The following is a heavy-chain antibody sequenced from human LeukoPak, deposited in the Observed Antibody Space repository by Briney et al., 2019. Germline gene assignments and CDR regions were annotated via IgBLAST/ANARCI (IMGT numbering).Heavy chain of an antibody. V-gene: IGHV4-59*01. Sequence: SETLSLTCTVSGGSMSGFCWTWIRQPPGRALEWIGSIYYSGSSTKYNPSLKSRVTISVDTSKSQFSLNLNSATAADTAVYYCARTSRHFYGSGTNLTPWPAGMDVWGQGTTVTVSS. D-gene: IGHD3-10*01. J-gene: IGHJ6*02. CDR1: GGSMSGFC. CDR3: ARTSRHFYGSGTNLTPWPAGMDV. CDR2: IYYSGSST.